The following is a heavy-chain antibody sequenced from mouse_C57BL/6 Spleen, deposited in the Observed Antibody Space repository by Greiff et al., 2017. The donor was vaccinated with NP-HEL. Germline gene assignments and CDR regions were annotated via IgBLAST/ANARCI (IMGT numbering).Heavy chain of an antibody. CDR2: IDPSDSYT. J-gene: IGHJ2*01. CDR1: GYTFTSYW. Sequence: QVHVKQPGAELVRPGTSVKLSCKASGYTFTSYWMHWVKQRPGQGLEWIGVIDPSDSYTNYNQKFKGKATLTVDTSSSPAYMQLSSLTSEDSAVYYCARWGNFDYWGQGTTLTVSS. CDR3: ARWGNFDY. V-gene: IGHV1-59*01.